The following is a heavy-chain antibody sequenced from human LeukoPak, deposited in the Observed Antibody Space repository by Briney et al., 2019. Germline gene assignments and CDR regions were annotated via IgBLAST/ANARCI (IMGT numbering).Heavy chain of an antibody. J-gene: IGHJ4*02. Sequence: GGSLRLSCAASGFTFSSYNMNWVRQAPGRGLEWVSSISSSDTYINYADSVKGRFTISRDNAKNSLYLQMNSLRAEDTAVYYCARDGTYYYDSSGYPDYWGQGTLVTVSS. CDR2: ISSSDTYI. D-gene: IGHD3-22*01. V-gene: IGHV3-21*01. CDR3: ARDGTYYYDSSGYPDY. CDR1: GFTFSSYN.